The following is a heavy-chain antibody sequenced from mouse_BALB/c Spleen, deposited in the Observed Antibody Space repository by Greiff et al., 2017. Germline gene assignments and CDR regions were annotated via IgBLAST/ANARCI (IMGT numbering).Heavy chain of an antibody. Sequence: DVMLVESGGGLVKPGGSLKLSCAASGFTFSSYAMSWVRQTPEKRLEWVASISSGGSTYYPDSVKGRFTISRDNARNILYLQMSSLRSEDTAMYYCAREGVGLFGYWGQGTTLTVSS. D-gene: IGHD1-1*02. CDR2: ISSGGST. CDR3: AREGVGLFGY. V-gene: IGHV5-6-5*01. CDR1: GFTFSSYA. J-gene: IGHJ2*01.